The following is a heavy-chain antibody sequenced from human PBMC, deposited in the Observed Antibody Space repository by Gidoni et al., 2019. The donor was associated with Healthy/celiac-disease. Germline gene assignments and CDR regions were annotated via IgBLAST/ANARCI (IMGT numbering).Heavy chain of an antibody. Sequence: EVQLVESGGGLVKPGGSLRLSCAASGFTFSSYSMNWVRQGPGKGLEWVSSISSSSSDRYYADSVKGRFTISRDNAKNSLYLQMNSMRAEDKAVYYCARDQDGDYWFDPWGQGTLVTVSS. D-gene: IGHD4-17*01. V-gene: IGHV3-21*01. CDR2: ISSSSSDR. J-gene: IGHJ5*02. CDR3: ARDQDGDYWFDP. CDR1: GFTFSSYS.